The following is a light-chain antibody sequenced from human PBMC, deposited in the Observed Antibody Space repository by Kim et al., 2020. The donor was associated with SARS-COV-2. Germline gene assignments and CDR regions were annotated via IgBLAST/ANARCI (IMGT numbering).Light chain of an antibody. V-gene: IGKV1D-16*01. J-gene: IGKJ2*01. CDR1: QGISSW. Sequence: SASVGDRVNITCRASQGISSWVAWYQQKAGKPPKSLIYGASNLQTGVPFRFSGSGSGTHFTLTITNLQSEDFATYYCQQYHILPYTFGRGTKLEIK. CDR2: GAS. CDR3: QQYHILPYT.